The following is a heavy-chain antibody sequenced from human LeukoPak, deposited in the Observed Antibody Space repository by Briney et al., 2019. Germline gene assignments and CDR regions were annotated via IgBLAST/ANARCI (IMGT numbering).Heavy chain of an antibody. V-gene: IGHV3-23*01. Sequence: GGSLRLSCAASGFTVSGYAMTWVRQAPGRGLEWVSAISGSAGVTYYADSVKGRFTISRDSSKNTLLLQIYSLRAEDTAVYYCAKGSNWIFDYWGQGTLVTVSS. CDR1: GFTVSGYA. J-gene: IGHJ4*02. CDR3: AKGSNWIFDY. D-gene: IGHD6-13*01. CDR2: ISGSAGVT.